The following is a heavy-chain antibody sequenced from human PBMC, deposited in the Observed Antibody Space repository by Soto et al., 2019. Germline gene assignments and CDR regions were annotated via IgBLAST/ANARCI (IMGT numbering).Heavy chain of an antibody. CDR3: AGGRSYYYGSLGY. J-gene: IGHJ4*02. D-gene: IGHD3-10*01. Sequence: QVQLVESGGGVVQPGRSLRLSCAASGFTISDHGMHWVRQAPGKGLEWVAVIWYDGNRKYYADSVKGRFTISRDNSKNTLYLQMNSLRVEDTAVYYCAGGRSYYYGSLGYWGQGSLVTVSS. CDR2: IWYDGNRK. CDR1: GFTISDHG. V-gene: IGHV3-33*03.